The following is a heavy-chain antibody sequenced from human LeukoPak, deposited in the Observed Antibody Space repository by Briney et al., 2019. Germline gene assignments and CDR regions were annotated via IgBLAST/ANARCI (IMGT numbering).Heavy chain of an antibody. V-gene: IGHV1-69*05. Sequence: GSSVKVSCKASGGTFSSYAISWVRQAPGQGLEWMGGIIPIFGTANYAQKFQGRVTITTDESTSTAYMELSSLRSEDTAVYYCASGLPDSAGGYLIHWGQGILVTVSS. CDR3: ASGLPDSAGGYLIH. CDR1: GGTFSSYA. J-gene: IGHJ4*02. CDR2: IIPIFGTA. D-gene: IGHD3-22*01.